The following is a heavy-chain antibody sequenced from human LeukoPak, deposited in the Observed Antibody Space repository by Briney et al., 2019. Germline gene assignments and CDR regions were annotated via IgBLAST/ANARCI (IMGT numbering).Heavy chain of an antibody. V-gene: IGHV4-59*01. J-gene: IGHJ3*02. CDR1: GGSISSYY. D-gene: IGHD2-21*02. CDR3: ARVERNCGGDCYADAFDI. CDR2: IYYSGST. Sequence: SETLSLTCTVSGGSISSYYWSWIRQPPGKGLEWIGYIYYSGSTNYNPSLKSRVTISVDTSKNQFSLKLSSVTAADTAVYYCARVERNCGGDCYADAFDIWGQGTTVTVSS.